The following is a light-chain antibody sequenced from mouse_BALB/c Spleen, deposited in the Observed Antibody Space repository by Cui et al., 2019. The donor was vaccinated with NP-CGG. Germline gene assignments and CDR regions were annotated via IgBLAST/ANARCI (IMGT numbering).Light chain of an antibody. CDR1: TGAVKTSNY. V-gene: IGLV1*01. Sequence: QAVVTQESALPTSPGETVTLTCRSSTGAVKTSNYANWVHEKPDHLFTGLIGGTNNRAPGVPARFSGSLIGDKAALTITGAQTEDEAIYFCALWYSNHWVFGGGTKLTVL. CDR3: ALWYSNHWV. J-gene: IGLJ1*01. CDR2: GTN.